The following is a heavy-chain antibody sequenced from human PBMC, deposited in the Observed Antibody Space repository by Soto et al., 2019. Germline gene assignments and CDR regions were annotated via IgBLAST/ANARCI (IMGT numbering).Heavy chain of an antibody. Sequence: QVQLVQSGAEVKKPGSSVKVSCKASGGTFSSYTISWVRQAPGQGLAWMGRIIPILGIANYAQKFEGRVTITAEKSTRRAYMERSSLRSEDTAVYYCARGGRFLDRTESGYFDLWGSGSLVTVSS. J-gene: IGHJ2*01. CDR3: ARGGRFLDRTESGYFDL. CDR1: GGTFSSYT. CDR2: IIPILGIA. V-gene: IGHV1-69*02. D-gene: IGHD3-3*01.